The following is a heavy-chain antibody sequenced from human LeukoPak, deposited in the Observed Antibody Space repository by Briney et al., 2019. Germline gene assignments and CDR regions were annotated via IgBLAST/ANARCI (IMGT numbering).Heavy chain of an antibody. J-gene: IGHJ4*02. Sequence: GASVKVSCKASGGTFSSYAIIWVRQAPGQGLEWMGGIIPIFGTANYAQKFQGRVTITTDESTSTAYMELSSLRSEDTAVYYCARGRGYSYGLYDYWGQGTLVTVSS. CDR3: ARGRGYSYGLYDY. D-gene: IGHD5-18*01. V-gene: IGHV1-69*05. CDR2: IIPIFGTA. CDR1: GGTFSSYA.